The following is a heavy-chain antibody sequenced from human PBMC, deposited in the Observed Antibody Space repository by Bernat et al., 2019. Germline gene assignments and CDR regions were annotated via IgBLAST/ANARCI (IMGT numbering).Heavy chain of an antibody. Sequence: QVQLVESGGGVVQPGRSLRLSCAASGFTFSSYGMHWVRQAPGKGLEWVAVIWYDGSNKYYADSVKGRFTISRDNSKNTLYLQMNSLRAEDTAVYYCARDRTSRRDFDYWGQGTLVTVSS. D-gene: IGHD6-25*01. CDR1: GFTFSSYG. CDR3: ARDRTSRRDFDY. V-gene: IGHV3-33*01. CDR2: IWYDGSNK. J-gene: IGHJ4*02.